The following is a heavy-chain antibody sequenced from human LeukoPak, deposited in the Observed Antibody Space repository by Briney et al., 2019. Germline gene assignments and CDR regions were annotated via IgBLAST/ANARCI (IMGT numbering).Heavy chain of an antibody. Sequence: KPSETLSLTCTVSGGSVSSYYLSWIRQPPGKGLEWIGYIYYSGSTNYNPSLKSRVTISVDTSKNQFSLKLSSVTAADTAVYYCARDYITIFGGRGWFDPWGQGTLVTVSS. V-gene: IGHV4-59*02. CDR1: GGSVSSYY. CDR3: ARDYITIFGGRGWFDP. CDR2: IYYSGST. J-gene: IGHJ5*02. D-gene: IGHD3-3*01.